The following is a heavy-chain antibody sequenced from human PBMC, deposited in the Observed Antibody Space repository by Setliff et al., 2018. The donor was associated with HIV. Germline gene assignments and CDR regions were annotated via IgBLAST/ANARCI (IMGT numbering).Heavy chain of an antibody. V-gene: IGHV1-69*13. CDR1: GGTFSRYT. CDR2: IIPIFGTT. CDR3: ARDNYYDTSGAIGY. Sequence: SVKVSCKASGGTFSRYTISWVRQAPGQGLEWMGGIIPIFGTTNYAQRFQGRVSITADASTSTAYMELSSLRSEDTAMYFCARDNYYDTSGAIGYWGQGTRGTSPQ. J-gene: IGHJ4*02. D-gene: IGHD3-22*01.